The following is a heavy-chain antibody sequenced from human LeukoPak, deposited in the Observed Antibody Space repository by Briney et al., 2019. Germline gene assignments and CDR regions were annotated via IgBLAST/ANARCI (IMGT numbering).Heavy chain of an antibody. CDR2: INPSGGST. CDR3: AKGRSDFFAYYYYLDV. V-gene: IGHV1-46*03. D-gene: IGHD2-21*02. CDR1: GYTLTSNY. J-gene: IGHJ6*03. Sequence: GASVKVSXKASGYTLTSNYIHWVRQAPGQGLEWMGIINPSGGSTTYAQKFQGGVTMTRDTSTSTVYMELTSLRSEDTAVYYCAKGRSDFFAYYYYLDVWGKGTTVTVSS.